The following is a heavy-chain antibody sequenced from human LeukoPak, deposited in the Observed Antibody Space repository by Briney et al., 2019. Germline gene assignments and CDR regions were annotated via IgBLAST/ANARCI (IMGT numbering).Heavy chain of an antibody. CDR3: ARVSAYYDWFDP. Sequence: SETLSLTCTVSGGSISDATYYWGWIRQVPGKGLEWIGSIYFSGNTYSNPSPRSRLSISVDTSENRFSLKLTSVTAADTALYYCARVSAYYDWFDPWGQGTLVIVSS. V-gene: IGHV4-39*02. CDR1: GGSISDATYY. J-gene: IGHJ5*02. CDR2: IYFSGNT. D-gene: IGHD3-10*01.